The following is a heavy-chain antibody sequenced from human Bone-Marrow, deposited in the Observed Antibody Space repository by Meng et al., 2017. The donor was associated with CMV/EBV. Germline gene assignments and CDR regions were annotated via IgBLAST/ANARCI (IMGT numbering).Heavy chain of an antibody. J-gene: IGHJ5*02. CDR1: GFTFSNYK. Sequence: GGSLRLSCVASGFTFSNYKMNWVRQAPGKGPEWVSHIWNGGAIYADSVKGRFTATRDNAKNSLYMEMNFLRAEDTAVYYCARDGEGQLVHQFDLWGQGSLVTVSS. D-gene: IGHD1-1*01. CDR2: IWNGGA. CDR3: ARDGEGQLVHQFDL. V-gene: IGHV3-48*03.